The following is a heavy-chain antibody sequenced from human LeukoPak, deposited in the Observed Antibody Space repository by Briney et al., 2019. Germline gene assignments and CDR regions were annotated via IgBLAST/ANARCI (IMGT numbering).Heavy chain of an antibody. J-gene: IGHJ4*02. CDR2: IIPIFGTA. V-gene: IGHV1-69*01. D-gene: IGHD5-18*01. Sequence: SVKVSCKASGGTFSSYAISWVRQAPGQGLEWMGGIIPIFGTANYAQKFQGRVTITADESTSTAYMELSSLRSEGTAVYYCARKVGGYSYGHAFDYWGQGTLVTVSS. CDR3: ARKVGGYSYGHAFDY. CDR1: GGTFSSYA.